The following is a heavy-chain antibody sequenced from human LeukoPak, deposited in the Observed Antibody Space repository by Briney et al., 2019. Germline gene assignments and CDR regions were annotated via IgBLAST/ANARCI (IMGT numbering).Heavy chain of an antibody. Sequence: SETLSLTCTVSGGSISGYYWSWIRQPAGKGLEWIGRIYTSGSTNYNPSLKSRVTISVDTSKNQFSLKLSSVTAADTAVYYCGRGRGSGSRKWARFDPWGQGTLVTVSS. CDR3: GRGRGSGSRKWARFDP. V-gene: IGHV4-4*07. D-gene: IGHD1-26*01. CDR2: IYTSGST. CDR1: GGSISGYY. J-gene: IGHJ5*02.